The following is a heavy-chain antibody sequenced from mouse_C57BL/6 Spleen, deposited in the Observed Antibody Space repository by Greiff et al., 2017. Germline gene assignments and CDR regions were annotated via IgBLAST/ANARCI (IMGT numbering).Heavy chain of an antibody. J-gene: IGHJ4*01. Sequence: ESGPGLVQPSQSLSLTCSVTGYSITSGSYWNWIRQFPGNKLEWMGYISYDGSNNYNPSLKNRISITRDTSKNQFFLKWKTMTTEETATYYCARAEYAMGTGGQETSVTVSS. CDR1: GYSITSGSY. CDR2: ISYDGSN. CDR3: ARAEYAMGT. V-gene: IGHV3-6*01.